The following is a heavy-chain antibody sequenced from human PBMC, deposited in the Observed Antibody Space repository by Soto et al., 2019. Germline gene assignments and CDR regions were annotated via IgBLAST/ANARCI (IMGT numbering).Heavy chain of an antibody. J-gene: IGHJ4*02. CDR1: GESFCGYY. V-gene: IGHV4-34*01. Sequence: AETLSLTCAVYGESFCGYYWSWIRQPPGKGLEWIGEINHSGSTNYNPSLKSRVTISVDTSKNQFSLKLSSVTAADTAVYYCAREKPYSSSWYHDYWGQGTLVTVSS. CDR2: INHSGST. D-gene: IGHD6-13*01. CDR3: AREKPYSSSWYHDY.